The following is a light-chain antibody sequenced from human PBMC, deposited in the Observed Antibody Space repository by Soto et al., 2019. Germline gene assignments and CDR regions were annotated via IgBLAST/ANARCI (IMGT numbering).Light chain of an antibody. CDR1: QGVTTN. Sequence: TKFPAPLSGPPGERATLSCRAGQGVTTNFAWYQQKSGQSPRLLIYDVSTRATGVPARFSGTGSETDFTLTISGLQSDDSAVYFCQQYNNWPFSFGQGTRLEIK. CDR2: DVS. V-gene: IGKV3-15*01. J-gene: IGKJ5*01. CDR3: QQYNNWPFS.